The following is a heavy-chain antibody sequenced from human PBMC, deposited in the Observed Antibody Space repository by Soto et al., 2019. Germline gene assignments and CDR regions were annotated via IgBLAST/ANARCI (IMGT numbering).Heavy chain of an antibody. V-gene: IGHV1-69*12. J-gene: IGHJ4*02. CDR3: ARDGGVYDYSPFDY. CDR2: IIPIFGTA. CDR1: GGTFSSYA. D-gene: IGHD4-4*01. Sequence: QVQLVQSGAEVKKPGSSVKVSCKASGGTFSSYAISWVRQAPGQGLEWMGGIIPIFGTADYAQKFQGRVTLTADEATSTAYMELSSLRSEDTAVYYCARDGGVYDYSPFDYWGQGTLVTVSS.